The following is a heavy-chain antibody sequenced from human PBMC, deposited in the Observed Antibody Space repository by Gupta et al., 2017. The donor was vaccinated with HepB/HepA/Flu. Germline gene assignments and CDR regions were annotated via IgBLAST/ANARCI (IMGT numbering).Heavy chain of an antibody. CDR1: GGSITSYF. Sequence: QVQLQESGPGLVKPSETLSLTCTVSGGSITSYFWNWIRQPPGKGLQWIGNIFYKGSTNYNPSLKSRVAISLDTSKKQFSLKLTSVTAADTAVYYCARERTGLFDYWGQGTLVPVSS. V-gene: IGHV4-59*01. J-gene: IGHJ4*02. CDR3: ARERTGLFDY. CDR2: IFYKGST. D-gene: IGHD3/OR15-3a*01.